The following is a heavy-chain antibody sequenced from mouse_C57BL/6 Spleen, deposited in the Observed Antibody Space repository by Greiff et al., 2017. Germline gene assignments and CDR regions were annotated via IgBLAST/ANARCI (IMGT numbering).Heavy chain of an antibody. V-gene: IGHV1-52*01. CDR1: GYTFTSYW. D-gene: IGHD2-5*01. CDR2: IDPSDSET. J-gene: IGHJ2*01. CDR3: ARDGDSTLDY. Sequence: QVQLQQPGAELVRPGSSVKLSCKASGYTFTSYWMHWVKQRPIQGLEWIGNIDPSDSETHYNQKFKDKATLTVNKSSSTAYMQLSSLTSEDSAVYYCARDGDSTLDYWGQGTTLTVSS.